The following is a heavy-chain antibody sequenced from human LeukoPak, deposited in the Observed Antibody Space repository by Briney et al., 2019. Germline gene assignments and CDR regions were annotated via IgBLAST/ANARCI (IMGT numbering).Heavy chain of an antibody. D-gene: IGHD2/OR15-2a*01. V-gene: IGHV4-39*07. Sequence: SETLSLTCTVSGGSISSTSYYWGWIRQPPGKGLEWIGSVYYSGRTYYNPSLKSRVTISVDTSKNQFSLKLNSVTAADTAVYYCARILYSNNIDYWGQGTLVTVSS. CDR2: VYYSGRT. CDR1: GGSISSTSYY. CDR3: ARILYSNNIDY. J-gene: IGHJ4*02.